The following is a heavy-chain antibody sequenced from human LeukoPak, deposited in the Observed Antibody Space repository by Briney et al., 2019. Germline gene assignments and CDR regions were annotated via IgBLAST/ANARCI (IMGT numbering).Heavy chain of an antibody. CDR3: ARWDPSFDAFSDAFDI. V-gene: IGHV4-59*01. Sequence: SETLSLTCSVSGGSISIYYWTWIRQIPGKGLEWIGYIYYTGTTNYNPLFEGRATISVDTSKNQFSLKLTSVTAADTAVYYCARWDPSFDAFSDAFDIWGQGTMVTVSS. CDR2: IYYTGTT. CDR1: GGSISIYY. D-gene: IGHD3-9*01. J-gene: IGHJ3*02.